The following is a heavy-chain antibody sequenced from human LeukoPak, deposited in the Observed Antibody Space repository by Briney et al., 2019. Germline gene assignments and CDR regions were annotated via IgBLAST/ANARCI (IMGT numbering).Heavy chain of an antibody. J-gene: IGHJ4*02. D-gene: IGHD6-19*01. CDR2: IKQDGSEK. Sequence: GGSLRLSCAASGFTFSSYWMGWVRQAPGKGLEWVANIKQDGSEKYYVDSVKGRFTISRDNAKNSLYLQMNSLRAEDTAVYYCARVAYSGWADYWGQGTLVTVSS. CDR1: GFTFSSYW. V-gene: IGHV3-7*01. CDR3: ARVAYSGWADY.